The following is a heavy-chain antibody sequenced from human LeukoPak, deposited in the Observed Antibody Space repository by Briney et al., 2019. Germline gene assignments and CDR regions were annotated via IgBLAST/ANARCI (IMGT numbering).Heavy chain of an antibody. CDR3: ARDSLYCSSTSCYTENYFDY. V-gene: IGHV4-4*07. CDR2: IYTSGST. CDR1: GGSISSYY. Sequence: SETLSLTCTVSGGSISSYYWSWIRQPAGKGLEWIGRIYTSGSTNYNPSLKSRVTMSVDTSKNQSSLKLSSVTAADTAVYYCARDSLYCSSTSCYTENYFDYWGQGTLVTVSS. J-gene: IGHJ4*02. D-gene: IGHD2-2*02.